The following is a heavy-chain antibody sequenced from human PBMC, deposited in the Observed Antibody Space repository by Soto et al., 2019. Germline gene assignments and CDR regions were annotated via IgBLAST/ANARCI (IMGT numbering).Heavy chain of an antibody. CDR3: ARDRGADFDY. CDR2: IYYSGST. J-gene: IGHJ4*02. V-gene: IGHV4-59*12. Sequence: PSETLSLTCTVSGGSIRSYYRSWIRQPPGKGLEWIGYIYYSGSTNYNPSLKSRVTISVDTSKNQFSLKLSSVTAEDTAVYYCARDRGADFDYWGQGTLVTSPQ. D-gene: IGHD3-10*01. CDR1: GGSIRSYY.